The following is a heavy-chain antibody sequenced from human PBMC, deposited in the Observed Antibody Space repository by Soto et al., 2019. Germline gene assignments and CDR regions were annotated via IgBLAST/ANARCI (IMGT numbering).Heavy chain of an antibody. V-gene: IGHV3-9*01. D-gene: IGHD6-13*01. J-gene: IGHJ6*02. Sequence: GGSLRLSCAASGFTFDDYAMHWVRQAPGKGLEWVSGISWNSGSIGYADSVKGRFTISRDNAKNSLYLQMNSLRAEDTALYYCAKDGAAAGADYYYYGRDVWGQGTTVTVSS. CDR2: ISWNSGSI. CDR3: AKDGAAAGADYYYYGRDV. CDR1: GFTFDDYA.